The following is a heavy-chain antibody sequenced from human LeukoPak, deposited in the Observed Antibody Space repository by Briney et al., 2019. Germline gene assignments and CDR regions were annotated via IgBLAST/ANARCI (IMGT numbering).Heavy chain of an antibody. CDR2: INPNSGGT. CDR3: ARGRWFGESLPAHFEY. V-gene: IGHV1-2*02. D-gene: IGHD3-10*01. Sequence: ASVKVSCKASGYTFTGYYMHWVRQAPGQGLEWMGWINPNSGGTNYAQKFQGRVTMTRDTSISTAYMELSRLRSDDTAVYYCARGRWFGESLPAHFEYWGQGTLVTVSS. CDR1: GYTFTGYY. J-gene: IGHJ4*02.